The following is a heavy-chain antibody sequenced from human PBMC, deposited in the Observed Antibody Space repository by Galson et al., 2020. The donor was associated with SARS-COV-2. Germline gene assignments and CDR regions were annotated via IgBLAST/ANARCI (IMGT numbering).Heavy chain of an antibody. CDR2: IKQDGSDT. D-gene: IGHD5-12*01. J-gene: IGHJ4*02. V-gene: IGHV3-7*01. CDR3: ARWRLSGSSGYDYEGAFEY. Sequence: GGSLRLSCAASAFTFSSYWMSWVRQAPGKGLEWVATIKQDGSDTHYVDSVKGRFTISRDNAKNSLFLQMTSLRAEDTAVYYCARWRLSGSSGYDYEGAFEYWGQGTLVTVSS. CDR1: AFTFSSYW.